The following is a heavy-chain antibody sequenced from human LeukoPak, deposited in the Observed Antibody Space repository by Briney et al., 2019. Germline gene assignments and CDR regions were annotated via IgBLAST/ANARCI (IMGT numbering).Heavy chain of an antibody. CDR3: ARDMSSSWYSPYYYYGMDV. CDR1: GFTFSSYA. Sequence: GGSLRLSCAASGFTFSSYAMHWVRQAPGKGLEWVAVISYDGSNKYYADSVKGRFTISSDNSKNTLYLQMNSLRAEDTAVYYCARDMSSSWYSPYYYYGMDVWGQGTTVTVSS. CDR2: ISYDGSNK. V-gene: IGHV3-30-3*01. J-gene: IGHJ6*02. D-gene: IGHD6-13*01.